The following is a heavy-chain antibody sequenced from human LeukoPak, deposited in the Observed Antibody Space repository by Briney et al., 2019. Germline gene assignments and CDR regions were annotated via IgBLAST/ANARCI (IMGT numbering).Heavy chain of an antibody. CDR1: RYTFTDYY. V-gene: IGHV1-2*02. J-gene: IGHJ3*02. CDR2: ISPNSGGT. Sequence: ASVKVSCKASRYTFTDYYMHWVRQAPGQGLEWMGWISPNSGGTNYAQKFQGRVTMSRDTSISTAYMELSRLTSDDTAVYFCARARYCGGDCYSEAFAFDIWGQGTMVTVSS. CDR3: ARARYCGGDCYSEAFAFDI. D-gene: IGHD2-21*02.